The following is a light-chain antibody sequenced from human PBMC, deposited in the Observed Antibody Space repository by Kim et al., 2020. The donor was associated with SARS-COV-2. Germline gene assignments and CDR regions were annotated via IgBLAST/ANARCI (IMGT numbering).Light chain of an antibody. J-gene: IGKJ2*01. CDR1: QSINRW. V-gene: IGKV1-5*03. CDR3: QQYDSHPYT. CDR2: KAS. Sequence: DIQMTQSPSILSASVGDRVTITCRASQSINRWLAWYQQKPGKAPKLLISKASDLEGGVPSRFSGRGSGTEFTLTINTLQPDDLATYSCQQYDSHPYTFGQGTKLEI.